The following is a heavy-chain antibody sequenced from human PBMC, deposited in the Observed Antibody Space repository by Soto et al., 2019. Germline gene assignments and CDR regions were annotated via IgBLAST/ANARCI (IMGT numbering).Heavy chain of an antibody. V-gene: IGHV1-8*01. D-gene: IGHD6-13*01. CDR2: MNPNSGNT. CDR3: ASIAAAGTLDY. CDR1: GYTFTSYD. Sequence: ASVKVSCKASGYTFTSYDINWVRQATGQGLEWMGWMNPNSGNTDYAQKFQGRVTMTRNTSISTAYMELSSLRSEDTAVYYCASIAAAGTLDYWGQGTLVTVSS. J-gene: IGHJ4*02.